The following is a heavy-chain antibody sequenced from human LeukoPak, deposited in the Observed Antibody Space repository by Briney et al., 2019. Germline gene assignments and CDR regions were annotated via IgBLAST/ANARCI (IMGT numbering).Heavy chain of an antibody. CDR1: GFLFSSYV. J-gene: IGHJ4*02. V-gene: IGHV3-33*01. CDR2: ISHDETYK. Sequence: SGGSLRLSCAGSGFLFSSYVMHWVRQAPGKGLEWVAAISHDETYKYYADSLRGRVTISRDNSKNTLYLQMHSLRAGDTAIYYCARDRDWLLYDYWGQGTLVTVSS. D-gene: IGHD3-9*01. CDR3: ARDRDWLLYDY.